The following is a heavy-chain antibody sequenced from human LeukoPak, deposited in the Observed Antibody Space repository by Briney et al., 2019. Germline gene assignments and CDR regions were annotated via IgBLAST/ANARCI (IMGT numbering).Heavy chain of an antibody. V-gene: IGHV1-69*05. CDR3: ARTIYLDY. CDR2: IIPIFGTA. D-gene: IGHD3-9*01. J-gene: IGHJ4*02. CDR1: GGTFSSYA. Sequence: SVKVSCKASGGTFSSYAISWVRQAPGQGLEWMGGIIPIFGTANYAQKLQGRVTMTTDTSTSTAYMELRSLRSDDTAVYYCARTIYLDYWGQGTLVTVSS.